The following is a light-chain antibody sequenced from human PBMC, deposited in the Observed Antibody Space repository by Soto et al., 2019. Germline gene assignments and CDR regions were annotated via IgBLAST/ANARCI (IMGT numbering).Light chain of an antibody. CDR2: DAS. CDR1: QDMSND. CDR3: QQYDNFHSIT. V-gene: IGKV1-33*01. J-gene: IGKJ5*01. Sequence: DIQMTQSPSSLSASVGDRVTITCQASQDMSNDLNWYQQKPGKAPKLLIYDASNLETGVPSRFSGSGSGTDFTFTISSLQPEDIATYYCQQYDNFHSITFGQGTRLEIK.